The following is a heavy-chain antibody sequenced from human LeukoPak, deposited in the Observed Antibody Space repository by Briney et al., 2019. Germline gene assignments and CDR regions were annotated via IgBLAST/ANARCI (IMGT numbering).Heavy chain of an antibody. CDR3: AFQLLGSGMDV. CDR2: ISAYNGNT. Sequence: GASVKVSYKASGYTFTSYGISWVRQAPGQGLEWMGWISAYNGNTNYAQKLQGRVTMTRDTSISTAYMELSRLRSDDTAVYYCAFQLLGSGMDVWGQGTTVTVSS. D-gene: IGHD2-2*01. V-gene: IGHV1-18*01. CDR1: GYTFTSYG. J-gene: IGHJ6*02.